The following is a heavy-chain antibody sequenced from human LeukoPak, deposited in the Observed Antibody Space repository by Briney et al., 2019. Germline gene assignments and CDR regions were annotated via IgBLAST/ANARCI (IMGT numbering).Heavy chain of an antibody. D-gene: IGHD2-2*01. V-gene: IGHV3-53*05. CDR2: IYSGGST. J-gene: IGHJ4*02. CDR1: GFTVSSNY. Sequence: PGGSLRLSCAASGFTVSSNYMSWVRQAPGKGLEWVSVIYSGGSTYYADSVKGRFTISRDNSKNTLYLQMNSLRAEDTAVYYCARWTSHPSFFDYWGQGTLVTVSS. CDR3: ARWTSHPSFFDY.